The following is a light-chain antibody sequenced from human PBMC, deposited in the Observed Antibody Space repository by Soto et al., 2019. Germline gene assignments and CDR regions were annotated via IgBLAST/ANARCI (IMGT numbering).Light chain of an antibody. CDR3: CSYAGKYTFL. CDR1: SSDVGGYTY. CDR2: DVT. J-gene: IGLJ2*01. V-gene: IGLV2-11*01. Sequence: QSALTQPRSVSGSRGQSVTISCTGTSSDVGGYTYVSWYQQNAGKPPKLMIYDVTKRPSGVPDRFSGSKSGNTASLTISGLQAEDESDYYCCSYAGKYTFLFGAGTKLTVL.